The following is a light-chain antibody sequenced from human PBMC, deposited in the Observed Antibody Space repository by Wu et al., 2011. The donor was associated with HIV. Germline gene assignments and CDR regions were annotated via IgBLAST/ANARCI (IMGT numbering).Light chain of an antibody. Sequence: ESVLTQSPGILSLSPGERAALSCRASQSISSMYLAWYQQKPGQAPRLLIYATSNRATGIPDRFSGSGSGTDFTLTINRLEPEDFAVYYCHHYGSXPPHISGQGTKLEIK. CDR1: QSISSMY. J-gene: IGKJ2*01. CDR3: HHYGSXPPHI. V-gene: IGKV3-20*01. CDR2: ATS.